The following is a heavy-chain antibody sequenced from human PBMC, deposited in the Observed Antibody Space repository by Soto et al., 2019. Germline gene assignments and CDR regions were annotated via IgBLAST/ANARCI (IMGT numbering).Heavy chain of an antibody. CDR2: IYWNDDE. D-gene: IGHD2-2*02. CDR1: GFSLSTSGEG. CDR3: EHRRHCSTKGCYTGSDP. V-gene: IGHV2-5*01. Sequence: QITLKESGPTLVKPTQTLTLTCTFSGFSLSTSGEGVGLIRQPPGKALEWLALIYWNDDEHYSQSLKSRLTITKDTYNNQWVLTMTNMDPVDKATYYWEHRRHCSTKGCYTGSDPWGQGTLGTVSS. J-gene: IGHJ5*02.